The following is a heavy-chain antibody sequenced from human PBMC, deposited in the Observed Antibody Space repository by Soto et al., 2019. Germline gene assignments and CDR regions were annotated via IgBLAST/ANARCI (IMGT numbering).Heavy chain of an antibody. Sequence: EVQLLESGGGLVQPGGSLRLSCAASGFTFSSYAMSWVRQAPGKGLEWVSTISGGDGSTYYADSVKGRFTSSRDNSKNTLYLQMNSLRADDTAVYYCARVGGTSHPPIPVDCWAQGTLVTVSS. CDR1: GFTFSSYA. J-gene: IGHJ4*02. D-gene: IGHD2-2*02. CDR3: ARVGGTSHPPIPVDC. CDR2: ISGGDGST. V-gene: IGHV3-23*01.